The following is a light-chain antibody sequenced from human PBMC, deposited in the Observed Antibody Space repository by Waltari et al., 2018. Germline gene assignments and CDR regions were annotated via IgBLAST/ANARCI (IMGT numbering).Light chain of an antibody. Sequence: QSVLTQPPSTSGTPGQRVTISCSGSSSNIGSNAVNWYQQLPGTAPRLLIYSNNRRPSGLPDRCSGPKSGTSASLAISGLRSQDEADYYCAAWDDSLDGSWVFGGGTRLTVL. CDR3: AAWDDSLDGSWV. CDR2: SNN. V-gene: IGLV1-44*01. CDR1: SSNIGSNA. J-gene: IGLJ3*02.